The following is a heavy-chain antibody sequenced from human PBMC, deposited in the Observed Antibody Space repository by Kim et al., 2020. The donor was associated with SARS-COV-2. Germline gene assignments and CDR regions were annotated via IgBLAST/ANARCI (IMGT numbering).Heavy chain of an antibody. CDR3: AKPHYYDSPFHL. V-gene: IGHV3-9*01. D-gene: IGHD3-22*01. J-gene: IGHJ2*01. Sequence: GGSLRLSCAASGFTFDDYAMHWVRQAPGKGLEWVSGISWNSGSIGYSDSVKGRFTISRDNAKNSLYLQMNSLRAEDTALYYCAKPHYYDSPFHLWGRGTL. CDR2: ISWNSGSI. CDR1: GFTFDDYA.